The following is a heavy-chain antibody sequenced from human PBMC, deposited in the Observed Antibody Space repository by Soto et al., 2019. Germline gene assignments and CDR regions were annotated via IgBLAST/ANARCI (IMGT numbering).Heavy chain of an antibody. Sequence: QVQLVESGGGVVQPGRSLRLSCAASGFTFSSSAMHWVRQAPGKGLEWVAVISYDGSNKYYADSVKGRFTISGDNSKNTLYLQMNSLRAEDTAVYYCARDKRELRFLEWSYYFDYWGQGTLVTVSS. V-gene: IGHV3-30-3*01. J-gene: IGHJ4*02. CDR3: ARDKRELRFLEWSYYFDY. CDR1: GFTFSSSA. CDR2: ISYDGSNK. D-gene: IGHD3-3*01.